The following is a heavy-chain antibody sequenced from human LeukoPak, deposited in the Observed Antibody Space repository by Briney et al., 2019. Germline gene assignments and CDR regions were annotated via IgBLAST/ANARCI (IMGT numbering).Heavy chain of an antibody. J-gene: IGHJ4*02. CDR1: GDSVSSNSAA. Sequence: SRTLSLTCAISGDSVSSNSAAWNWIRQSPSRGLEWLGRIYCRSKWYNDYAVSVKGRIAINPDTSKNQFSLQLNSVTPEDTAVYYCARAEGRSPLFDYWGQGTLVTVSS. D-gene: IGHD6-13*01. CDR2: IYCRSKWYN. CDR3: ARAEGRSPLFDY. V-gene: IGHV6-1*01.